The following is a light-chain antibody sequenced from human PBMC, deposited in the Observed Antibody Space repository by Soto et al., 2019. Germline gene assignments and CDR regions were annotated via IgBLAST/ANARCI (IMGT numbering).Light chain of an antibody. CDR3: QSYDSSLSGWV. J-gene: IGLJ3*02. Sequence: QSVLTQPPSVSGAPGQRVTISCTGSSSNIGAGYNVHWYQQLPGTAPKLLIYGNSNRPSGVPDRFSGSKSGTSASLAITGLQAEEEADYYCQSYDSSLSGWVLGGGTKLTVL. CDR1: SSNIGAGYN. V-gene: IGLV1-40*01. CDR2: GNS.